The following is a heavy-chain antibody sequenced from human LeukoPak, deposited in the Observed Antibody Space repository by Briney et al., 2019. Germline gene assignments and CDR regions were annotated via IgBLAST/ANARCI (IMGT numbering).Heavy chain of an antibody. D-gene: IGHD6-13*01. CDR2: ISWNSGSI. V-gene: IGHV3-9*01. CDR3: AKDPLASLAAGTNAFDI. Sequence: PGGSLRLSCAASGFTFSSYAMHWVRQAPGKGLEWVSGISWNSGSIGYADSVKGRFTISRDNAKNSLYLQMNSLRAEDTALYYCAKDPLASLAAGTNAFDIWGQGTMVTVSS. CDR1: GFTFSSYA. J-gene: IGHJ3*02.